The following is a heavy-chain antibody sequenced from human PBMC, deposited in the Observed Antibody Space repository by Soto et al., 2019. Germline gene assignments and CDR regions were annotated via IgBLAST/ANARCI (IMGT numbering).Heavy chain of an antibody. J-gene: IGHJ6*02. D-gene: IGHD2-21*02. CDR1: GGSISNYY. V-gene: IGHV4-59*01. CDR2: IYYRGST. Sequence: SETLSLTCIVSGGSISNYYWSWIRQPPGKGLEWIGYIYYRGSTNYNPSLKSRVTISVDTSKNQFSLKLSSVTAADTAVYYCARDLWGYCGTDCYPLDVWGQGTTVTVS. CDR3: ARDLWGYCGTDCYPLDV.